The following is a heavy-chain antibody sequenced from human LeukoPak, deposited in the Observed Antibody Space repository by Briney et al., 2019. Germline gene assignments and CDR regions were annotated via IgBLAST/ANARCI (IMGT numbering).Heavy chain of an antibody. CDR3: ARDGEYYDSSGYYYQFDY. CDR1: GFTFSSYA. J-gene: IGHJ4*02. Sequence: GGSLRLSCAASGFTFSSYAMSWVRQAPGKGLEWVSAISGSGGSTYYADSVKGRFTISRDNSKNTLYLQMNSLRAEDTAVYYCARDGEYYDSSGYYYQFDYWGQGTLVTVSS. V-gene: IGHV3-23*01. D-gene: IGHD3-22*01. CDR2: ISGSGGST.